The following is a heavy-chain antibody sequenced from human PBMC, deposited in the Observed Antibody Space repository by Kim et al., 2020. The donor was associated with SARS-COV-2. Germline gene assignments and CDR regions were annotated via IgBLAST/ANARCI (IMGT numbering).Heavy chain of an antibody. CDR2: ISYDGSNK. V-gene: IGHV3-33*05. CDR3: AALTPYCSSTSCYDY. Sequence: GGSLRLSCAASGFTFSSYGMHWVRQAPGKGLEWVAVISYDGSNKYYADSVKGRFTISRDNSKNTLYLQMNSLRAEDTAVYYCAALTPYCSSTSCYDYWG. J-gene: IGHJ4*03. D-gene: IGHD2-2*01. CDR1: GFTFSSYG.